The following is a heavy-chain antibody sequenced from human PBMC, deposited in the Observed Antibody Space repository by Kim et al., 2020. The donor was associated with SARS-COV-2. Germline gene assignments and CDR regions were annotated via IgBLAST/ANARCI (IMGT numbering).Heavy chain of an antibody. CDR3: ARLAIAAEFDY. CDR1: GFTFSDYP. J-gene: IGHJ4*02. D-gene: IGHD2-15*01. V-gene: IGHV3-30-3*01. Sequence: GGSLRLSCAASGFTFSDYPMHWVRQAPGKGLELVAIISYDGSNKYYADSVKGRFTISRDNSKNTLYVQLNSLRPEDTAVYYCARLAIAAEFDYLGQGTLV. CDR2: ISYDGSNK.